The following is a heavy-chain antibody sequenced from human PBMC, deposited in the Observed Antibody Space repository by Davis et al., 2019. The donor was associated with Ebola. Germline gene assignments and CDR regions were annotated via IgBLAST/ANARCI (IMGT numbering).Heavy chain of an antibody. V-gene: IGHV3-11*06. CDR2: IRSQSTRT. CDR1: GFTYSDHY. CDR3: AREGFYFYGMDV. Sequence: GESPITPRAAPGFTYSDHYMSWIRQAPGTGLEWVSKIRSQSTRTEYADSVRGRFTISRDNSKNLLLLEMSSLRAEDTAVYYCAREGFYFYGMDVWGQGTTVTVSS. J-gene: IGHJ6*02. D-gene: IGHD2/OR15-2a*01.